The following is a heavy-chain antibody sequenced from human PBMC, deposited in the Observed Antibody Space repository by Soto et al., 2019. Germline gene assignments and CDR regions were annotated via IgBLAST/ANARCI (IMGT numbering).Heavy chain of an antibody. V-gene: IGHV3-30-3*01. J-gene: IGHJ5*02. CDR1: GFTFSTHA. CDR3: ARDQTGITTAGGGRIDR. CDR2: VSFDGSNK. D-gene: IGHD6-13*01. Sequence: QVQLVESGGGVVQPGRSLRLSCAASGFTFSTHAMHWVRQAPGKGLECVAIVSFDGSNKYYADSVKRRFTISRDNSKNTLYLQMSGLTPEDTAFYYCARDQTGITTAGGGRIDRWGQGTLVTVSS.